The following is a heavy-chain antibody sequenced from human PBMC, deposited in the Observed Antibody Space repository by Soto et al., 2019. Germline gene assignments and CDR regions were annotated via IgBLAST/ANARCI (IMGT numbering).Heavy chain of an antibody. CDR2: IKQDGSEK. J-gene: IGHJ4*02. D-gene: IGHD5-12*01. Sequence: EVQLVESGGGLVQPGGSLRLSCATSGFTFSSFWMSWVRQAPGKGLEWVAIIKQDGSEKHYVDSVKGRSTISRDNANNLLYLQMSSLRAEDTAVYYCARSSGWLGDYWGQGTLVTVSP. CDR1: GFTFSSFW. V-gene: IGHV3-7*04. CDR3: ARSSGWLGDY.